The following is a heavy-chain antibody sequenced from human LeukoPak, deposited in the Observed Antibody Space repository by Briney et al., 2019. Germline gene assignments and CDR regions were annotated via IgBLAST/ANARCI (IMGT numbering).Heavy chain of an antibody. CDR3: ARGGRTTNPDY. J-gene: IGHJ4*02. Sequence: ASVKVSCKTSGYTFSSYGISWVRQAPRQGLEWMGWTTAYNGDTNYAQKFQGRVTMTIDTSTSTVYMELRSLRSDDTAVYYCARGGRTTNPDYWGQGTLVTVSS. V-gene: IGHV1-18*01. CDR1: GYTFSSYG. D-gene: IGHD4-11*01. CDR2: TTAYNGDT.